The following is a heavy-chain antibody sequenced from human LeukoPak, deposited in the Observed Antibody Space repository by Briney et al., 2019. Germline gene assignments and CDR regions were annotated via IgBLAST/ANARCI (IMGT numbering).Heavy chain of an antibody. CDR1: GYTFTGYY. CDR2: IKPNSGGT. Sequence: ASVKVSCKASGYTFTGYYMHWVRQAPGQGLEWMGWIKPNSGGTNYAQKFQGRVTMTRDTSISTAYMELSRLRSDDTAVYYCARDLGAARHYYYYMDVWGKGTTVTVSS. CDR3: ARDLGAARHYYYYMDV. D-gene: IGHD6-6*01. V-gene: IGHV1-2*02. J-gene: IGHJ6*03.